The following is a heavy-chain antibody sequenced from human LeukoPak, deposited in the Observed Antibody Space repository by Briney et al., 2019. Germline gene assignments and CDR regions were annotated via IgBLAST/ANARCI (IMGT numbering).Heavy chain of an antibody. CDR2: IIPIFGTA. Sequence: SVKVSCKASGGTFSSYAISWVRQAPGQGLEWMGGIIPIFGTANYAQKFQGRVTITADKSTSTAYMELSSLRSEDTAVYYCARGECSGGSCLLDYWGQGTLVTVSS. CDR1: GGTFSSYA. CDR3: ARGECSGGSCLLDY. J-gene: IGHJ4*02. D-gene: IGHD2-15*01. V-gene: IGHV1-69*06.